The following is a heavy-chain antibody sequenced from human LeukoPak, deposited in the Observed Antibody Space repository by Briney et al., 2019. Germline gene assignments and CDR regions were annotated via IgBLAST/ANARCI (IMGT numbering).Heavy chain of an antibody. CDR2: IYSGGST. CDR3: ARDHPTTVTTKY. D-gene: IGHD4-17*01. J-gene: IGHJ4*02. CDR1: GFTVSSDH. Sequence: GGSLRLSCAASGFTVSSDHMSWVRQAPGKGLEWVSVIYSGGSTYYADSVKGRFTISRDNSKHTLYLQMNSLRAEDTAVYYCARDHPTTVTTKYWGQGTLVTVSS. V-gene: IGHV3-66*01.